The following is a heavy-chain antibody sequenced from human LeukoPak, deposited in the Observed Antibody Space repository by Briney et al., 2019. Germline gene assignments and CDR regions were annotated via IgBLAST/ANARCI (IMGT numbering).Heavy chain of an antibody. CDR3: ARDRAPASSGWVFDALDI. J-gene: IGHJ3*02. D-gene: IGHD6-19*01. V-gene: IGHV1-2*04. CDR2: INPNSGGT. CDR1: GYTFTGYY. Sequence: ASVKVSCKASGYTFTGYYMHWVRQAPGQGLEWMGWINPNSGGTNYAQKFQGWVTMTRDTSISTAYMELSRLRSDDTAVYYCARDRAPASSGWVFDALDIWGQGTMVTVSS.